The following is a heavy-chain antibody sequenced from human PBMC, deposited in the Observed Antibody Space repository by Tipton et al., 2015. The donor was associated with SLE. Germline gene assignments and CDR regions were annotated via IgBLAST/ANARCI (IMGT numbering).Heavy chain of an antibody. Sequence: QLVQSGAEVKKPGASVKVSCKASGYTFTTYNMHWVRQAPGQGLEWMGIINPSGGSTSYAQKFQGRVTMTTDTSTSTAYMELRSLRSDDTAVYYCARVGDSYYDYYMDVWGKGTTVTVSS. D-gene: IGHD4-17*01. J-gene: IGHJ6*03. CDR2: INPSGGST. CDR3: ARVGDSYYDYYMDV. CDR1: GYTFTTYN. V-gene: IGHV1-46*01.